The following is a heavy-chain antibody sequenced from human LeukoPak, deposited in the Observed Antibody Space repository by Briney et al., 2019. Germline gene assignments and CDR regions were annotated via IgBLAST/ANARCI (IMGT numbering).Heavy chain of an antibody. CDR3: ARDPLSSSSFDY. Sequence: GGSLRLSCAASGFTFSSYGMHWVRQAPGKGLEWVAFIRYDGSNKYYADSVKGRFTISRDNPKNTLYLQMNSLRAEDTAVYYCARDPLSSSSFDYWGQGTLVTVSS. CDR1: GFTFSSYG. CDR2: IRYDGSNK. V-gene: IGHV3-30*02. D-gene: IGHD6-13*01. J-gene: IGHJ4*02.